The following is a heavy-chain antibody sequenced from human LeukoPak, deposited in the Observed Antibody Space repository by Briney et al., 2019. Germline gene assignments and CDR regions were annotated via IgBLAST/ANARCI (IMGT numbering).Heavy chain of an antibody. J-gene: IGHJ5*02. CDR2: ISGSGGST. D-gene: IGHD6-13*01. CDR1: AFTFSSYA. V-gene: IGHV3-23*01. Sequence: AASRNLSCAASAFTFSSYAMRRVRQAPGKGLECVSTISGSGGSTYYADSVKDRFTISRDNSKNTLYLQMNSLRAEDTAVYYCAKAGASYSSSWYVRWFDPWGQGTLVTVSS. CDR3: AKAGASYSSSWYVRWFDP.